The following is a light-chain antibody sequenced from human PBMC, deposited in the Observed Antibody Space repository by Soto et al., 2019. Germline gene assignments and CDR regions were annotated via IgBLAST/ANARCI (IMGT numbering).Light chain of an antibody. CDR1: QSVLSSANNKNY. Sequence: DIVMTQSPDSLAVSLGERATINCKSSQSVLSSANNKNYLAWYQHKPGQPPKLLIYWASTRESGVPDRFSGSESGTDFTLTISSLQAEDVAVYSCQQYYSTPLTFGGGTKVEIK. V-gene: IGKV4-1*01. J-gene: IGKJ4*01. CDR3: QQYYSTPLT. CDR2: WAS.